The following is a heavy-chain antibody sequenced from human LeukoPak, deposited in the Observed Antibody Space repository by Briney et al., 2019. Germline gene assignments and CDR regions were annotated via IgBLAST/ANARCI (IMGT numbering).Heavy chain of an antibody. CDR1: GVTFSSYG. CDR3: AKEEGRLTGSLFRY. V-gene: IGHV3-30*18. CDR2: ISYDGSNK. Sequence: GRSLRLSCAASGVTFSSYGMHWVRQAPGKGLEWVAVISYDGSNKYYADSVKGRFTISRDNSKSTLYLQMNSLRAEDTAVYYCAKEEGRLTGSLFRYWGQGTLSPSPQ. D-gene: IGHD3-9*01. J-gene: IGHJ4*02.